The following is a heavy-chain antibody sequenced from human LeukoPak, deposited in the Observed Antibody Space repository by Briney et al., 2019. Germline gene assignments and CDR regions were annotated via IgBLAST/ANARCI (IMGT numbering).Heavy chain of an antibody. CDR2: IRFDRSNI. J-gene: IGHJ4*02. V-gene: IGHV3-30*02. CDR3: ARDNELGVNWNPFDY. D-gene: IGHD1-1*01. CDR1: RFTFSSYG. Sequence: GGSLRLSCAASRFTFSSYGMHWVRQAPGKGLEWVAFIRFDRSNIYYAGSVRGRFIISRDNSESTLYLQMNSLRPEDTAVYYCARDNELGVNWNPFDYWGQGTLVTVSS.